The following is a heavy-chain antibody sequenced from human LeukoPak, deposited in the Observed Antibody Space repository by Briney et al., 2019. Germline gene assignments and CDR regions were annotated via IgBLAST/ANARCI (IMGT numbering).Heavy chain of an antibody. D-gene: IGHD3-10*01. J-gene: IGHJ4*02. V-gene: IGHV3-21*01. CDR1: GFTFSSYS. CDR3: AKVKSYGSGSYSGNYFDY. CDR2: ISSSSSYI. Sequence: GGSLRLSCAASGFTFSSYSMNWVRQAPGKGLEWVSSISSSSSYIYYADSVKGRFTISRDNAKNSLYLQMNSLRAEDTAVYYCAKVKSYGSGSYSGNYFDYWGQGTLVTVSS.